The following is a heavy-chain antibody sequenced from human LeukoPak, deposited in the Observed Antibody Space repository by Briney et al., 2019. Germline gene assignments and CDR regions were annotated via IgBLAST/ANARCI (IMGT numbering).Heavy chain of an antibody. V-gene: IGHV4-59*12. CDR2: IYYSGST. J-gene: IGHJ6*03. D-gene: IGHD3-22*01. Sequence: PSETLSLTCTVSGGSISSYYWSWIRQPPGKGLEWIGNIYYSGSTNYNPSLKSRVTISVDTSKNQFSLKLSSVTAADTAVYYCARDTYYYDSSGYYYYYYMDVWGKGTTVTVSS. CDR3: ARDTYYYDSSGYYYYYYMDV. CDR1: GGSISSYY.